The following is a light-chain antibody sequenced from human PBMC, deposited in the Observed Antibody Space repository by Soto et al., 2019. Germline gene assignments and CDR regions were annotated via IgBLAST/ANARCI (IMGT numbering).Light chain of an antibody. J-gene: IGLJ2*01. CDR3: AVWDDSLNGPV. Sequence: QSVLTQPPSASGTPGQRVTISCSGSSSNIGRNTVNWYQQLPGTAPKLLIYLNNERPSGVPDLISGSKSGTSASLAISGLQSEDESDYYCAVWDDSLNGPVFGGGTKLTVL. CDR1: SSNIGRNT. V-gene: IGLV1-44*01. CDR2: LNN.